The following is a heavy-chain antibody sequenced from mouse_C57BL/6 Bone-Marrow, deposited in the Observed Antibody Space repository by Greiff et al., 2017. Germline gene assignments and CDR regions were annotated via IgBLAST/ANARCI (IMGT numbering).Heavy chain of an antibody. CDR2: IDPEDGET. CDR3: AFYGYSYFDY. V-gene: IGHV14-2*01. Sequence: VQLKESGAELVKPGASVKLSCTASGFNIKDDYMHWVKQRPEQGLEWIGRIDPEDGETKYASKFQGKATITADTSTNTAYLQLSSLTSEDTAVYYCAFYGYSYFDYWGQGTTLTVSS. J-gene: IGHJ2*01. CDR1: GFNIKDDY. D-gene: IGHD2-2*01.